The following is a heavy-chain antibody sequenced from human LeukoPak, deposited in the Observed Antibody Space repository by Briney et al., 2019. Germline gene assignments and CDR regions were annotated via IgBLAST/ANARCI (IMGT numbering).Heavy chain of an antibody. D-gene: IGHD1-1*01. V-gene: IGHV4-59*12. Sequence: PSETLSLTCTVSGGSISSYYWSWIRQPPGKGLEWIGYIYYSGSTNYNPALKSRVTMSVETSKNQFSLKLTSVTAADTAVYYCARELEKDGHTSVLGYWGQGTLVTVSS. CDR1: GGSISSYY. CDR2: IYYSGST. CDR3: ARELEKDGHTSVLGY. J-gene: IGHJ4*02.